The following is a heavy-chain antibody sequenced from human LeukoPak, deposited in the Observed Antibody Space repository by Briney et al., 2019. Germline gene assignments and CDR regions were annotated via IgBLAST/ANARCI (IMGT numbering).Heavy chain of an antibody. J-gene: IGHJ6*02. CDR3: ARERYCSSTSCYLGYYYYGMDV. V-gene: IGHV3-21*01. CDR2: ISDSGGDI. Sequence: PGGSLRLSCVASGFAFSSYAMSWVRQAPGKGLEWVSTISDSGGDIYHTDSVKGRFSISRDNAKNSLYLQMNSLRAEDTAVYYCARERYCSSTSCYLGYYYYGMDVWGQGTTVTVSS. D-gene: IGHD2-2*01. CDR1: GFAFSSYA.